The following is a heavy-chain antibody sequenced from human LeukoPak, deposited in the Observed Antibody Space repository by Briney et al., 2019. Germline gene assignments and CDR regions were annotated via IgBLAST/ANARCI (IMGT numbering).Heavy chain of an antibody. Sequence: SETLSLTCTVSGGSISSYYWSWIRQPAGKGLEWIGRIYTSGSTNYNPSLKSRVTMSVDTSKNQFSLKLSSVTAADTAVYYCAREGASSGLGFRQPTQFDYWGQGTLVTVSS. D-gene: IGHD3-22*01. J-gene: IGHJ4*02. CDR1: GGSISSYY. CDR3: AREGASSGLGFRQPTQFDY. V-gene: IGHV4-4*07. CDR2: IYTSGST.